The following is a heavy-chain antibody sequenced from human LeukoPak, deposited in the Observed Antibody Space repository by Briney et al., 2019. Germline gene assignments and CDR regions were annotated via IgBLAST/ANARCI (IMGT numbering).Heavy chain of an antibody. Sequence: ASVKVSCKASGYTFTSYYMHWVPQAPGQGREWMGIINPSVGSTSYTQKLQGRVTITRDTSTSTVYMEKSTQSCADTTLFTWARDPGIALNWFDPWGQGTLVTASS. J-gene: IGHJ5*02. V-gene: IGHV1-46*03. D-gene: IGHD6-13*01. CDR2: INPSVGST. CDR1: GYTFTSYY. CDR3: ARDPGIALNWFDP.